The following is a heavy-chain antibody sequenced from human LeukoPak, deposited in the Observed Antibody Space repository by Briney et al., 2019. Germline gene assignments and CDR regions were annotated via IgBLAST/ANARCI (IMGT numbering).Heavy chain of an antibody. J-gene: IGHJ3*02. V-gene: IGHV4-34*01. D-gene: IGHD5-12*01. CDR3: AREIIVARGAFDI. CDR2: INRRGST. CDR1: GGSFSGYC. Sequence: SETLSLTCAVYGGSFSGYCWIWIRQPPGKGLEWIGEINRRGSTNYNPSLKSRVTISVDTSKNQFSLKLSPVTAADTAVYYCAREIIVARGAFDIWGQGTMVTVSS.